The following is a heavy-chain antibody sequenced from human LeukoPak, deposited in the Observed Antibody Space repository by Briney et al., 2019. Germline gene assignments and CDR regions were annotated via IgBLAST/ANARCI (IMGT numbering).Heavy chain of an antibody. V-gene: IGHV4-59*01. D-gene: IGHD1-1*01. CDR1: GGSISTYY. CDR3: ARALYNRFFDY. CDR2: IYYSGSI. J-gene: IGHJ4*02. Sequence: SETLSLTCTVSGGSISTYYWRWIRQPPGKGLEWLGYIYYSGSINYNPSLKSRVTISVDTSKNQFSLKLSPVTAADTAVYYCARALYNRFFDYWGQGTLVTVSS.